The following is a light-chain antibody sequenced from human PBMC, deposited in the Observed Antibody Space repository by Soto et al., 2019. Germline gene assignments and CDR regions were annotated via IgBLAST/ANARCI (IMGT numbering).Light chain of an antibody. CDR3: QSYDSSLSGSV. Sequence: QSVLTQPPSVSGAPGQRVTISCTGSSSNIGAGYDVHWYQQFPGRAPKLLNFGNINRPSGVPDRFTGSKSGTSASLAITGLQAEDEADYYCQSYDSSLSGSVFGGGTKVTVL. V-gene: IGLV1-40*01. CDR2: GNI. CDR1: SSNIGAGYD. J-gene: IGLJ3*02.